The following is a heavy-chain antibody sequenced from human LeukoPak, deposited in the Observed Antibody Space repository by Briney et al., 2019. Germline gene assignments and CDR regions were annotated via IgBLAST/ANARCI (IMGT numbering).Heavy chain of an antibody. D-gene: IGHD3-22*01. CDR3: ARHMDYYDSSGFYFDI. Sequence: PSETLSLTCTISGGSISSYYWSWIRQPPGKGLEWIGYIYYSGSTNYNPSLKSRVTISVDTSKNQLSLKLSSVTAADTAAYYCARHMDYYDSSGFYFDIWGQGTMVTVSS. J-gene: IGHJ3*02. CDR2: IYYSGST. CDR1: GGSISSYY. V-gene: IGHV4-59*08.